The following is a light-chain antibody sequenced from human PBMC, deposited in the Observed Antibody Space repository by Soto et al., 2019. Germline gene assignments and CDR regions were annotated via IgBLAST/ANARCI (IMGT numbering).Light chain of an antibody. CDR1: QSIVNY. J-gene: IGKJ1*01. Sequence: DIQMTQSPSSLSASVGDRVTITCRASQSIVNYLNWYQQRPGKAPNLLIYAASSLQSGVPSRFSGSGAGTDFTLTITRLQPEDFATYFCQHSYSTPRTFGQGTKVDIK. CDR3: QHSYSTPRT. CDR2: AAS. V-gene: IGKV1-39*01.